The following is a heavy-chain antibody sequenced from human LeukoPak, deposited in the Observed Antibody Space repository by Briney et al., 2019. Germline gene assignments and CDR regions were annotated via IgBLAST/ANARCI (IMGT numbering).Heavy chain of an antibody. J-gene: IGHJ5*01. CDR1: GFTFNSFS. CDR3: AREGYDYVWGSYRSLDS. V-gene: IGHV3-48*04. CDR2: IISTSSTI. D-gene: IGHD3-16*02. Sequence: GGSLRLSCAASGFTFNSFSMSWVRQAPGKGLEWLSYIISTSSTIFYAVSVKGRFTTSRDNAKNSLYLQMNSLRAEDTAVYYCAREGYDYVWGSYRSLDSWGQGTLVTVSS.